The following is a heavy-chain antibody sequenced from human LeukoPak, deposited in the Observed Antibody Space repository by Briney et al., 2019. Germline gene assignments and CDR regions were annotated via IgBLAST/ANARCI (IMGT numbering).Heavy chain of an antibody. CDR3: ATSNYVAAALGYFDY. V-gene: IGHV1-69*01. J-gene: IGHJ4*02. Sequence: SSVKVSCKTSGGTFSSYTISWVRQAPGQGLEWMGGIIPIFGTPHYAQKFQDRVTITADASTSTAYMELSSLRSEDTAVYYCATSNYVAAALGYFDYWGQGTLVTVSS. D-gene: IGHD6-13*01. CDR2: IIPIFGTP. CDR1: GGTFSSYT.